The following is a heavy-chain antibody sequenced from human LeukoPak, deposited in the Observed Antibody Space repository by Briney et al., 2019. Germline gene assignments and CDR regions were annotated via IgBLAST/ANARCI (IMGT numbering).Heavy chain of an antibody. CDR1: GFTFSSYS. V-gene: IGHV3-21*01. CDR3: AREGTGMLTVTSFDY. J-gene: IGHJ4*02. Sequence: GVSLRLSCAASGFTFSSYSMNWVRQDPGKGLEWVSSISSSSSYIYYADSVKGRFTISRDNAKNSLYLQMNSLRAEDTAVYYCAREGTGMLTVTSFDYWGQGTLVTVSS. D-gene: IGHD4-17*01. CDR2: ISSSSSYI.